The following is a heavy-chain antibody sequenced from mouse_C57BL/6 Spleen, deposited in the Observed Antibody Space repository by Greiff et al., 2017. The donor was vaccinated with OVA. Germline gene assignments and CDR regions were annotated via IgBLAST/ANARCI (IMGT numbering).Heavy chain of an antibody. Sequence: VQLQQSGAELVKPGASVKLSCKASGYTFTDYSIHWVKQRPGPGLEWIGWFYPGSGSTKYNEKFKDKATLTADKSSSTVYMELSSVTSEDSAVDACERHEEIYYGFDDWGQGTTLTVSS. CDR2: FYPGSGST. D-gene: IGHD1-1*01. CDR1: GYTFTDYS. J-gene: IGHJ2*01. CDR3: ERHEEIYYGFDD. V-gene: IGHV1-62-2*01.